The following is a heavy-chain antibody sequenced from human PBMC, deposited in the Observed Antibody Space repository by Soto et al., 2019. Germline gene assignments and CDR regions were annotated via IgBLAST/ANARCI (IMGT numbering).Heavy chain of an antibody. D-gene: IGHD3-3*01. J-gene: IGHJ4*02. CDR2: IYYSGST. CDR3: ERLIGVVKSGRGKTNGFDY. Sequence: SETLSLTCTVSGGSISSYYWSWIRQPPGKGLEWIGSIYYSGSTNYNHSLKRRVTISVDTSKNQFSRNLSSVTAAVSAVYYCERLIGVVKSGRGKTNGFDYWGQGTLVTVSS. CDR1: GGSISSYY. V-gene: IGHV4-59*01.